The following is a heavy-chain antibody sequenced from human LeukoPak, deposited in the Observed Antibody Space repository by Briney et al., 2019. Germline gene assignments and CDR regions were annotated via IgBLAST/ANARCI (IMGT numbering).Heavy chain of an antibody. CDR1: GGSISSYY. CDR3: ARDTTGSSWYGYYYYYMDF. J-gene: IGHJ6*03. CDR2: IYDSGST. D-gene: IGHD6-13*01. Sequence: SETLSLTCTVSGGSISSYYWSWIRQPPGKGLERIGYIYDSGSTNYNPSLKSRVTISVDTSKNQFSLKLSSVTAADTAVYYCARDTTGSSWYGYYYYYMDFWGKGTTVTVSS. V-gene: IGHV4-59*01.